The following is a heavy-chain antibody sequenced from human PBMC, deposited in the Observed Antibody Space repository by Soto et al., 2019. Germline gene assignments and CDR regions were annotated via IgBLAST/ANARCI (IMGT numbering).Heavy chain of an antibody. Sequence: ASVKVSCKASGYTFTSYGSSWVRQAPGQGLEWMGWISAYNGNTNYAQKLQGRVTMTTDTSTSTAYMELRSLRSDDTAVYYCARDPTPQYYDILTGYYGWFDPWGQGTLVTVSS. D-gene: IGHD3-9*01. J-gene: IGHJ5*02. CDR3: ARDPTPQYYDILTGYYGWFDP. CDR1: GYTFTSYG. CDR2: ISAYNGNT. V-gene: IGHV1-18*01.